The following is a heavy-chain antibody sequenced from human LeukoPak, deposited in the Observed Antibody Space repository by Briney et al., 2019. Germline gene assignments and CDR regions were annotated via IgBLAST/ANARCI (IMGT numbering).Heavy chain of an antibody. CDR2: ISYDGSNK. D-gene: IGHD3-10*01. V-gene: IGHV3-30-3*01. Sequence: GGSLRLSCAASGFTFSSYAMYWVRQAPGKGLEWVAVISYDGSNKYYADSVKGRFTISRDNSKNTLYLQMNSLRTEDTAVYYCARDPMVRGVIITSFDFWGQGTLVTVSS. J-gene: IGHJ4*02. CDR1: GFTFSSYA. CDR3: ARDPMVRGVIITSFDF.